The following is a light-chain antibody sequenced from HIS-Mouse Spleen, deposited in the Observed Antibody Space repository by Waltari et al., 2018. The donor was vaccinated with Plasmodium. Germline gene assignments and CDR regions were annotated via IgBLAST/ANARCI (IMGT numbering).Light chain of an antibody. V-gene: IGKV3-15*01. J-gene: IGKJ3*01. CDR1: QSVSSN. CDR3: QQYNNWSFT. Sequence: EIVMTQSPATLSVSQGERATLSCRASQSVSSNLARYQQKPGQAPRLLIYGASTRATGIPARFSGSGSGTEFTLTISSLQSEDFAVYYCQQYNNWSFTFGPGTKVDIK. CDR2: GAS.